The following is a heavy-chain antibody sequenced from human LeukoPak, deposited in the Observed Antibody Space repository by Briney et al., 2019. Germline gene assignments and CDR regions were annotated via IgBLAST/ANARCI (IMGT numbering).Heavy chain of an antibody. CDR2: IKQDGSEK. CDR1: GFTFSSYW. J-gene: IGHJ6*02. V-gene: IGHV3-7*01. CDR3: ARVSGGIAVAGDDYYYYGMDV. D-gene: IGHD6-19*01. Sequence: GGSLRLSCAASGFTFSSYWMSWVRQAPGKGLEWVANIKQDGSEKYYVGSVKGRFTISRDNAKNSLYLQMNSLRAEDTAVYYCARVSGGIAVAGDDYYYYGMDVWGQGTTVTVSS.